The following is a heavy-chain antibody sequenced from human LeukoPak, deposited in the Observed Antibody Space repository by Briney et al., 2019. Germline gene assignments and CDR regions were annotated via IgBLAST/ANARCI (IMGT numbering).Heavy chain of an antibody. D-gene: IGHD6-13*01. Sequence: ASVKVSCKASGYTFTSYDINWVRQATGQGLEWMGWMNPNSGYTGYAQKFQGRVTITRNTSISTAYMELSSLRSEDTAVYYCARGTGYSSSWYRYYFDYWGQGTLVTVSS. CDR2: MNPNSGYT. CDR1: GYTFTSYD. CDR3: ARGTGYSSSWYRYYFDY. J-gene: IGHJ4*02. V-gene: IGHV1-8*03.